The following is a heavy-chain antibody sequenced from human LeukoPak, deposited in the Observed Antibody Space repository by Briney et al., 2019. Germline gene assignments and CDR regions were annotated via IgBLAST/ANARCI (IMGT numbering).Heavy chain of an antibody. CDR3: VKVKNGATPDY. Sequence: GGSLRLSCAASGFTFSNYAMSWVRQAPGKGLEWVSAISSSGGVTYYADSVKGRFTISRDNSKNTMYLQMNSLRAEDTAIYYCVKVKNGATPDYWGQGTLVTVSS. D-gene: IGHD1-26*01. CDR2: ISSSGGVT. V-gene: IGHV3-23*01. J-gene: IGHJ4*02. CDR1: GFTFSNYA.